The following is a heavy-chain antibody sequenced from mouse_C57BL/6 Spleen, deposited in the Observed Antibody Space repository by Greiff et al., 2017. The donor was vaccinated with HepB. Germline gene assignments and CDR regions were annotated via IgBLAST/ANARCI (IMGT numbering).Heavy chain of an antibody. V-gene: IGHV1-22*01. J-gene: IGHJ4*01. D-gene: IGHD1-1*01. CDR3: ARRPYYYGSSYEGDAMDY. CDR1: GYTFTDYN. CDR2: INPNNGGT. Sequence: QLQQYGPELVKPGASVKMSCKASGYTFTDYNMHWVKQSHGKSLEWIGYINPNNGGTSYNQKFKGKATLTVNKSSSTAYMELRSLTSEDSAVYYCARRPYYYGSSYEGDAMDYWGQGTSVTVSS.